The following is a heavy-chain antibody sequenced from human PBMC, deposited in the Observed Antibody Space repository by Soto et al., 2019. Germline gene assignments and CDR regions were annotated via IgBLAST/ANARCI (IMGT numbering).Heavy chain of an antibody. CDR2: IWYDGSKK. D-gene: IGHD2-15*01. CDR3: ARDNCSGGSCLDY. J-gene: IGHJ4*02. Sequence: QVQLVESGGGVVQPGKSLTLSCAASGFTFSKYGMHWVRQAPGKGLDWVTVIWYDGSKKLYADSVEGRFTISRDDSENTLYLQMNSLRAEDTAVYYCARDNCSGGSCLDYWGQGTLVTVSS. V-gene: IGHV3-33*01. CDR1: GFTFSKYG.